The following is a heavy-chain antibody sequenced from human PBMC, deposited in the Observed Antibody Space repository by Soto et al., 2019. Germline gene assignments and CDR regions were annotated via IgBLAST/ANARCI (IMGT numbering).Heavy chain of an antibody. Sequence: PSETLSLTCTVSGGSISSSSYYWGWIRQPPGKGLEWIGSIYYSGSTYYNPSLKSRVTISVDTSKNQFSLKLSSVTAADTAVYYCARPCIAAAGDGQDNGNNYYFDYWGQGTLVTVSS. CDR2: IYYSGST. V-gene: IGHV4-39*01. D-gene: IGHD6-13*01. J-gene: IGHJ4*02. CDR1: GGSISSSSYY. CDR3: ARPCIAAAGDGQDNGNNYYFDY.